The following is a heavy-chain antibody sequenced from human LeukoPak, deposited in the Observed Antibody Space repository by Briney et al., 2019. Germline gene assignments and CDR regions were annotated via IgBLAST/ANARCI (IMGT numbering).Heavy chain of an antibody. CDR1: GFTFSGFW. V-gene: IGHV3-74*01. CDR3: ARRSGSLDAFDI. J-gene: IGHJ3*02. Sequence: GGSLRLSCAASGFTFSGFWMHWVRQAPGKGLVWVSCISFDGSDATYADSVKGRFTISRDNSKNTLYLQMNSLRAEDTAVYYCARRSGSLDAFDIWGQGTMVTVSS. CDR2: ISFDGSDA. D-gene: IGHD1-26*01.